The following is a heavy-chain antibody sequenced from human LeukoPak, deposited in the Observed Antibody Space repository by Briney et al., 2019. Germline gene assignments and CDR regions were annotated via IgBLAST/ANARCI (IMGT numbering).Heavy chain of an antibody. CDR3: AREVPAAHYYDSSGPTDAFDI. J-gene: IGHJ3*02. CDR1: GGSISSYY. D-gene: IGHD3-22*01. Sequence: PSETLSLTCTVPGGSISSYYWSWIRQPPGKGLEWIGYIYYSGSTNYNPSLKSRVTISVDTSKNQFSLKLSSVTAADTAVYYCAREVPAAHYYDSSGPTDAFDIWGQGTMVTVSS. CDR2: IYYSGST. V-gene: IGHV4-59*01.